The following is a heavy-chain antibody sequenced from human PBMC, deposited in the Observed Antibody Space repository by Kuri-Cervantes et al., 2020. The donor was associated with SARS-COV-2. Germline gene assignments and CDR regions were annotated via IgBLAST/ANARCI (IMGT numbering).Heavy chain of an antibody. Sequence: GESLKISCAASGFTFSSYSMNWVRQAPGKGLEWVSSISSSSSYIYYADSVNGRFTISRDNAKNSLYLQMNSLRAEDTAVYYCARDGVKGTIFGVVEVVEGMDVWGQGTTVTVSS. CDR2: ISSSSSYI. V-gene: IGHV3-21*01. J-gene: IGHJ6*02. CDR1: GFTFSSYS. D-gene: IGHD3-3*01. CDR3: ARDGVKGTIFGVVEVVEGMDV.